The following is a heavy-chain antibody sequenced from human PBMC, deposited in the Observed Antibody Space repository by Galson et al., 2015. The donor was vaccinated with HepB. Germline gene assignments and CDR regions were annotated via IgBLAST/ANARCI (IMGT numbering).Heavy chain of an antibody. CDR1: GYTFTSYG. J-gene: IGHJ5*02. CDR3: ARDLSMVVPAAIRFDP. CDR2: ISAYNGNT. V-gene: IGHV1-18*01. D-gene: IGHD2-2*01. Sequence: SVKVSCRASGYTFTSYGISWVRQAPGQGLEWMGWISAYNGNTNYAQKLQGRVTMTTDTSTSTAYMELRSLRSDDTAVYYCARDLSMVVPAAIRFDPWGQGTLVTVSS.